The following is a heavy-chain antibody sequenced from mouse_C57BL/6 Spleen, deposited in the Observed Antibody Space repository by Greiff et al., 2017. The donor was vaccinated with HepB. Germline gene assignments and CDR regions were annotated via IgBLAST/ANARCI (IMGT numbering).Heavy chain of an antibody. CDR1: GYTFTSYW. CDR3: ASSSYYSNYVGFFDY. V-gene: IGHV1-64*01. J-gene: IGHJ2*01. Sequence: VQLQQPGAELVKPGASVKLSCKASGYTFTSYWMHWVKQRPGQGLEWIGMIHPNSGSTNYNEKFKSKATLTVDKSSSTAYMQLSSLTSEDSAVYYCASSSYYSNYVGFFDYWGQGTTLTVSS. CDR2: IHPNSGST. D-gene: IGHD2-5*01.